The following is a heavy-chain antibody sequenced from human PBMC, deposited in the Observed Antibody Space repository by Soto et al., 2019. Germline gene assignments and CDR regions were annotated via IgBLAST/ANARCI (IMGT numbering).Heavy chain of an antibody. Sequence: QVQLVQSGGEVKKPGASVKVPCKASGYPFTPSGLRWVRQAPGQGLEWLGWISTYNGNTYYAQKLQGRITMTTNTSASTVDMELRSQRSEDTAVEYGAREQACERNDYYGIDGWGQGTTVIVSS. V-gene: IGHV1-18*01. J-gene: IGHJ6*02. CDR1: GYPFTPSG. CDR2: ISTYNGNT. CDR3: AREQACERNDYYGIDG.